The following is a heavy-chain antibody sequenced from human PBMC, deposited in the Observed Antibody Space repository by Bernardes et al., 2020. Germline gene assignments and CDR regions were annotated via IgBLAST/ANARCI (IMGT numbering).Heavy chain of an antibody. V-gene: IGHV3-21*01. CDR1: GITFSIYS. CDR2: ISSSSSYI. J-gene: IGHJ4*02. D-gene: IGHD2-15*01. Sequence: RSLRLSCTVSGITFSIYSMNWVRQAPGKGLDWVSSISSSSSYIYYADSVKGRFTIPRDNAKNSLYLQMNSMRAEDTAVYYCGRDAVVVAATPHFDYGGQGTLVTVSS. CDR3: GRDAVVVAATPHFDY.